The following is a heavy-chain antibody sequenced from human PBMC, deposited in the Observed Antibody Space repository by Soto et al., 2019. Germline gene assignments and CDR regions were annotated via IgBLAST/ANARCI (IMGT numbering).Heavy chain of an antibody. CDR1: GFTFSSYA. D-gene: IGHD6-19*01. V-gene: IGHV3-30-3*01. J-gene: IGHJ6*02. CDR2: ISYDGSNK. Sequence: QVQLVESGGVVVQPGRSLRLSCAASGFTFSSYAMHWVRKAPGKGLEWVAVISYDGSNKYYADSVKGRFTISRDNSKNTLYLQMNSLRAEDTAVYYCARDDAVAGSYGMDVWGQGTTVTVSS. CDR3: ARDDAVAGSYGMDV.